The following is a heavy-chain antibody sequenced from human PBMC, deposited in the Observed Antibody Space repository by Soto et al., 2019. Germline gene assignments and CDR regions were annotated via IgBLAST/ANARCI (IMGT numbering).Heavy chain of an antibody. CDR1: GYTFSNYG. D-gene: IGHD3-9*01. CDR3: ARVTGYYYVDY. V-gene: IGHV1-3*01. J-gene: IGHJ4*02. Sequence: GASVKVSCKASGYTFSNYGIHWVRQAPGQRLEWMGLINADNGNTKYSQKFQGRVTITRDTSASTAYMELSSLRSEDTAVYYCARVTGYYYVDYWGQGTLVTVSS. CDR2: INADNGNT.